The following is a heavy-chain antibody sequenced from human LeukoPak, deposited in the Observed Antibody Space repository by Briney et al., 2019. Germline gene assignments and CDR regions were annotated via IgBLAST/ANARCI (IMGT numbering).Heavy chain of an antibody. CDR1: GGSFSGYY. CDR3: ARGGGEYSSSSGPAAFDY. J-gene: IGHJ4*02. D-gene: IGHD6-6*01. V-gene: IGHV4-34*01. Sequence: SETLSLTCAVYGGSFSGYYWSWIRQPPGKGLEWIGEINHSGSTNYNPSLKSRVTISVDTSKNQFSLKLSSVTAADTAVYYCARGGGEYSSSSGPAAFDYWGQGTLVTVSS. CDR2: INHSGST.